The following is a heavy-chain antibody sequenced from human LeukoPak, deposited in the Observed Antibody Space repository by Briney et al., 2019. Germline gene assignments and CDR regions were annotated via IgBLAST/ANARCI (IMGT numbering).Heavy chain of an antibody. Sequence: GGSLRLSCAASGFTFSSYSMNWVRQAPGKGLEWVSYISSSSSTIYYADSVKGRFTISRDNAKNSLYLQMNSLRAGDTAVYYCARDEYYDFWSGQYPTLDYWGQGTLVTVSS. J-gene: IGHJ4*02. CDR3: ARDEYYDFWSGQYPTLDY. CDR1: GFTFSSYS. D-gene: IGHD3-3*01. CDR2: ISSSSSTI. V-gene: IGHV3-48*01.